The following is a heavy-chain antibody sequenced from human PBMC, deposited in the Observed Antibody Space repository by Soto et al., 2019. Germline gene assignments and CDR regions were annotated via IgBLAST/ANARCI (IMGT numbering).Heavy chain of an antibody. CDR3: ARVRRVGAPAFDI. V-gene: IGHV4-59*01. D-gene: IGHD1-26*01. J-gene: IGHJ3*02. CDR1: GGSISSYY. Sequence: SETLSLTCTVSGGSISSYYWSWIRQPPGKGLEWIGYIYYSGSTNYNPSLKSRVTISVDTSKNQFSLKLSSVTAADTAVYYCARVRRVGAPAFDIWGQGTMVTVSS. CDR2: IYYSGST.